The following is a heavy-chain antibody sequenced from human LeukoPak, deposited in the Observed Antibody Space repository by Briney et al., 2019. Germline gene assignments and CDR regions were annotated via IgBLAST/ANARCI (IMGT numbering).Heavy chain of an antibody. CDR2: MSSSSSHI. D-gene: IGHD3-10*01. V-gene: IGHV3-21*01. J-gene: IGHJ2*01. CDR1: GFTFRSYS. Sequence: GGSLRLSCAASGFTFRSYSMNWVRQAPGKGLEWVSSMSSSSSHIYYADSVKGRFTIFRDNAKNSLYLQMNSLRAEDTAVYYCARDPLYYDSGRYWYFDLWGRGTLVTVSS. CDR3: ARDPLYYDSGRYWYFDL.